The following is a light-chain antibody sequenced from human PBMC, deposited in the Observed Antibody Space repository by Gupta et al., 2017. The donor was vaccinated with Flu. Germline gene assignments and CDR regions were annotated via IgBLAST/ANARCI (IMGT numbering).Light chain of an antibody. CDR2: SAS. CDR1: ESFDDQ. CDR3: QHRHFSPWT. J-gene: IGKJ1*01. Sequence: DIQLTQSPSSLSTSVGDSVTITCRASESFDDQLNWYQQKTGKAPKLLINSASTLNSGVPTRFSGGGSGTEFTLTISSRQHEDFATYYCQHRHFSPWTFGQGTKVEIK. V-gene: IGKV1-39*01.